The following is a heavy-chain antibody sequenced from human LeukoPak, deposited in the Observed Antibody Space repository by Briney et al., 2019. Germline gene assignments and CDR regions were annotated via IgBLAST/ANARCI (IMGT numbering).Heavy chain of an antibody. J-gene: IGHJ4*02. V-gene: IGHV2-5*01. CDR2: IYWNDDK. CDR1: GFSLSTSGVG. Sequence: SGPTLVNPTQTLTLTCTFSGFSLSTSGVGVGWIRQPPGKALEWLALIYWNDDKRYSPSLKSRLTITKDTSKNQVVLTMTNMDPVDTATYYCAHTLKYSSGWLAYYFDYWGQGTLVTVSS. D-gene: IGHD6-19*01. CDR3: AHTLKYSSGWLAYYFDY.